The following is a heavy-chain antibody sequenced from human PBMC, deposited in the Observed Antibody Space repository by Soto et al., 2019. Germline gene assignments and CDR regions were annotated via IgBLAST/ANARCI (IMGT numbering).Heavy chain of an antibody. CDR3: ARGRYCLTGRCFPNWFDS. CDR2: IYKSATT. Sequence: SETLSLTCSVSGDSISNLDYFWAWIRQPPGQALEYIGYIYKSATTYYNPSFESRVAISVDTSKSQFSLNVTSVTAADTAVYFCARGRYCLTGRCFPNWFDSWGQGALVTVPS. J-gene: IGHJ5*01. V-gene: IGHV4-30-4*01. CDR1: GDSISNLDYF. D-gene: IGHD7-27*01.